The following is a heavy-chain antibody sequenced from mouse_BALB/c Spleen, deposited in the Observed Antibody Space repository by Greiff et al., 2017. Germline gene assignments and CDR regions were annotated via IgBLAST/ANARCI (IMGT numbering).Heavy chain of an antibody. CDR3: ALYYYGSSYEGYAMDY. Sequence: VQLQESGPGLVAPSQSLSITCTVSGFSLTSYGVHWVRQPPGKGLEWLGVIWAGGSTNYNSALMSRLSISKDNSKSQVFLKMNSLQTDDTAMYYCALYYYGSSYEGYAMDYWGQGTSVTVSS. J-gene: IGHJ4*01. CDR1: GFSLTSYG. V-gene: IGHV2-9*02. CDR2: IWAGGST. D-gene: IGHD1-1*01.